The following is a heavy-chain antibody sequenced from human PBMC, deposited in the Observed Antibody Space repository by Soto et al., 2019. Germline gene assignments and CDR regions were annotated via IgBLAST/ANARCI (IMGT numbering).Heavy chain of an antibody. CDR1: GGSISSYY. Sequence: NPSETLSLTCTVSGGSISSYYWSWIRQPPGKGLEWIGYIYYSGSTNYNPSLKSRVTISVDTSKNQFSLKLSSVTAADTAVYYCARVSSSWKKYYFDYWGQGTLVTVSS. CDR3: ARVSSSWKKYYFDY. J-gene: IGHJ4*02. CDR2: IYYSGST. D-gene: IGHD6-13*01. V-gene: IGHV4-59*01.